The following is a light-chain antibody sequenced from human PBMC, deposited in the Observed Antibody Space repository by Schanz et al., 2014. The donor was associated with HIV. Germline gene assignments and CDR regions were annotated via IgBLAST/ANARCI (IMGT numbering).Light chain of an antibody. Sequence: QSALTQPPSVSGAPGQSVIISCTGTTSDTGNYHRLSWYQQPPGSAPKLLVFEVDIRPSGVPDRFSGSKSGNTASLTISGLRPEDEADYYCNSYTRSGTHVFGPGTKLTVL. J-gene: IGLJ1*01. V-gene: IGLV2-18*02. CDR3: NSYTRSGTHV. CDR1: TSDTGNYHR. CDR2: EVD.